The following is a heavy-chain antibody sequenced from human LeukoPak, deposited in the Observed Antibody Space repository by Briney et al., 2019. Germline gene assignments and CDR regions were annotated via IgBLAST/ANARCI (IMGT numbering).Heavy chain of an antibody. CDR1: GFTFRNHG. V-gene: IGHV3-48*04. CDR3: VELGITMIGGV. Sequence: GGSLRLSCVMSGFTFRNHGLHWVRQAPGKGLEWVSYISSSGSTIYYADSVKGRFTISRDNAKNSLYLQMNSLRAEDTAVYYCVELGITMIGGVWGKGTTVTISS. CDR2: ISSSGSTI. D-gene: IGHD3-10*02. J-gene: IGHJ6*04.